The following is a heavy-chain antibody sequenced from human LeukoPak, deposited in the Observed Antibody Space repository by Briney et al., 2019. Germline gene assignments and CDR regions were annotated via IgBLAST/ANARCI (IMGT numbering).Heavy chain of an antibody. CDR2: IYSGGST. V-gene: IGHV3-53*01. CDR1: GFSASSNF. Sequence: GGSLRLSCAASGFSASSNFLSWVRQPPGKGLEWVSDIYSGGSTYYADSVKGRFTISRDNSKNTLYLQMNSLRAEDTAVYYWTRGGGGSFPHYWGQGTLVTVSS. D-gene: IGHD2-21*01. CDR3: TRGGGGSFPHY. J-gene: IGHJ4*02.